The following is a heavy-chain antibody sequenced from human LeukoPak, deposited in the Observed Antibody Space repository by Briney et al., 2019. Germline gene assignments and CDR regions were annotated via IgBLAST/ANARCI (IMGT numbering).Heavy chain of an antibody. Sequence: ASVKVSCKVSGHTLSDLTVHWVRQAPASGPEWMGGFAPEIGERVYAQKFQGRVTLTEDTSTDTAYMDLSSLRSEDTAVYYCATWVGTLRGGYFVYWGHGTLVAVSS. CDR1: GHTLSDLT. V-gene: IGHV1-24*01. J-gene: IGHJ4*01. D-gene: IGHD4-23*01. CDR2: FAPEIGER. CDR3: ATWVGTLRGGYFVY.